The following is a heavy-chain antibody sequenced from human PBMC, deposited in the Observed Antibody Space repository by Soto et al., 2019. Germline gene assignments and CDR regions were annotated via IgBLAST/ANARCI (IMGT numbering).Heavy chain of an antibody. CDR2: IFYSGST. CDR1: GDSVSSSYYY. D-gene: IGHD4-17*01. CDR3: ARQEGYGDYLPGYYYYMEV. V-gene: IGHV4-39*01. J-gene: IGHJ6*03. Sequence: PSETLSLTCTVSGDSVSSSYYYWGWIRQPPGKGLEWIGSIFYSGSTYYNPSLKSRVTISVDTSKNQFSLKLSSVTAADTAVYYCARQEGYGDYLPGYYYYMEVWGKGTTVTVSS.